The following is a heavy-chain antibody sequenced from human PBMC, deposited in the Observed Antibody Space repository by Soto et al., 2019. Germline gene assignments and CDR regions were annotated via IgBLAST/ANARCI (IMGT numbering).Heavy chain of an antibody. Sequence: GASGKVSCKAAGYTFTDYAIHWVRQAPGQRLEWMGWIAPGNGNTKYSQNFQGRVTITRDTSATTAYMELSSLRSEDTAVYYCAKGSRMWTPDYWGQGTLVTVS. V-gene: IGHV1-3*01. CDR3: AKGSRMWTPDY. CDR1: GYTFTDYA. CDR2: IAPGNGNT. D-gene: IGHD2-21*01. J-gene: IGHJ4*02.